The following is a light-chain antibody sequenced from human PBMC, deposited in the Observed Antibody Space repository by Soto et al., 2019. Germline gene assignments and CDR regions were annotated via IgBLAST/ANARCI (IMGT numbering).Light chain of an antibody. CDR1: QAISRY. CDR2: GAS. V-gene: IGKV3-20*01. J-gene: IGKJ5*01. Sequence: LTQSPSSLSASIGDRVIITCRATQAISRYLAWFQQKPGQAPRLLIYGASTRATGIPDRFSGSGSGTDFTLTISRLEPEDFAVYYCHHYGGSPITFGQGTRLEIK. CDR3: HHYGGSPIT.